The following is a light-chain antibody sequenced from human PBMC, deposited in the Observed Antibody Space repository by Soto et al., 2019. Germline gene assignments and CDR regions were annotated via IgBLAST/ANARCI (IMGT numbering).Light chain of an antibody. J-gene: IGKJ2*01. CDR1: QSINSE. CDR2: GAS. CDR3: QQGHNWPFT. V-gene: IGKV3-15*01. Sequence: EIVMTKSPATLYLSPGERAALSCRASQSINSELAWYQQKPGQPPRLFIYGASTRATGVPARFTGSESGSEFTLTVSGLQSEDFAVYYCQQGHNWPFTFGQGTRLEI.